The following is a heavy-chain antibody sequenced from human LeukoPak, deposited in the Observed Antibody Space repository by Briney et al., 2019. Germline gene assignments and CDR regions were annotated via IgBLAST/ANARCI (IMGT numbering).Heavy chain of an antibody. CDR3: ARPSGWYGDFDY. CDR1: GYTFTGYY. J-gene: IGHJ4*02. D-gene: IGHD6-19*01. V-gene: IGHV1-2*02. CDR2: INPNSGGT. Sequence: GASVKVSCKVSGYTFTGYYMPWVRQAPGQGREWMGWINPNSGGTNYAQKFQGRVTMTRDTSISTAYMEVSRLNADDTAVYYCARPSGWYGDFDYWGQGTLVTVSS.